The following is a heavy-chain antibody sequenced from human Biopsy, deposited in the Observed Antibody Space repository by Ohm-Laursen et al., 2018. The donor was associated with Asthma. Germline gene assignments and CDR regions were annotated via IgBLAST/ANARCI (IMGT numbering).Heavy chain of an antibody. D-gene: IGHD5-12*01. CDR1: VFTFSTYS. V-gene: IGHV3-21*01. CDR2: ISSTSTYI. J-gene: IGHJ4*02. CDR3: SRDRGESGYDFGRYDY. Sequence: SLRLSCAASVFTFSTYSMNWVRQAPGKGLEWVSSISSTSTYIYYADSVKGRFTISRDNAKNSLYLQMNSLRAEDTAVYYCSRDRGESGYDFGRYDYWGQGALVTVSS.